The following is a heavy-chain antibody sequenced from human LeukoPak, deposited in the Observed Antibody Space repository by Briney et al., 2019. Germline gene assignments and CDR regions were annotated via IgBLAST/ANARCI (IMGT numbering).Heavy chain of an antibody. J-gene: IGHJ4*02. D-gene: IGHD3-10*01. CDR2: IYYSGST. Sequence: SETLSLTCTVSGGSISSHYYWIWIRQPPGKGLEWIGSIYYSGSTYYNPSLKSRVTISVDTSKNQFSLKLTSLTAAETAVYYCARQYGSGSAYTPVVNLWGQGTLVTVSS. V-gene: IGHV4-39*01. CDR1: GGSISSHYY. CDR3: ARQYGSGSAYTPVVNL.